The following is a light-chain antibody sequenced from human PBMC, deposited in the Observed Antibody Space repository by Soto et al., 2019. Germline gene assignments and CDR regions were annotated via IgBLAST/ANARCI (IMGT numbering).Light chain of an antibody. V-gene: IGKV1-5*03. CDR1: QSISSW. Sequence: DIQMTQSPSTLSASVGDIVTITCRASQSISSWLAWYQQKPGKAPKLLIYKASSLESGVPSRFSGSGSGTEFTLTISSLQPDDFATYYCQQYNSYPWTFGQGTKVEIK. CDR3: QQYNSYPWT. CDR2: KAS. J-gene: IGKJ1*01.